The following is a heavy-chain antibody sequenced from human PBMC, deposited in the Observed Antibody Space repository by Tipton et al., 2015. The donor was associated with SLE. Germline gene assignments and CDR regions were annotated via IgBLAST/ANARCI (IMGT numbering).Heavy chain of an antibody. CDR1: GGSISSHY. Sequence: TLSLTCTVSGGSISSHYWSWIRQPPGKGLEWIGYIYFTGSTNYNPSLKSRVTISVDMSKNQFSLKLTSVTAADTAVYYCARHGGYYFDYWGQGTLVTVSS. V-gene: IGHV4-59*11. D-gene: IGHD4-23*01. CDR2: IYFTGST. CDR3: ARHGGYYFDY. J-gene: IGHJ4*02.